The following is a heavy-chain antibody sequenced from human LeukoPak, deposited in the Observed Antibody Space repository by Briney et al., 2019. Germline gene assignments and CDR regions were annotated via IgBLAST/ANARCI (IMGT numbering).Heavy chain of an antibody. CDR1: GGSFSGYY. V-gene: IGHV4-34*01. CDR3: AREKIRGYYYYYMDV. D-gene: IGHD3-10*01. CDR2: IYYSGST. Sequence: SETLSLTCAVYGGSFSGYYWSWIRQPPGKGLEWIGNIYYSGSTYYKPSLKSRLTISVDTSKNQFSLKLSSVTAADTAVYYCAREKIRGYYYYYMDVWGKGTTVTISS. J-gene: IGHJ6*03.